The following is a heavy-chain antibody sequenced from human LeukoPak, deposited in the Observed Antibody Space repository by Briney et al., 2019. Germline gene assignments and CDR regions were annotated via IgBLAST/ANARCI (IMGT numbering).Heavy chain of an antibody. CDR1: GLNFDDSA. J-gene: IGHJ4*02. CDR2: ISADGGST. Sequence: GGSLRLSCVASGLNFDDSAMHWDRQAPGKGLEWVSLISADGGSTFSADSVKGRFSISRDNSKNSLYLQMNSLRSEDTAMYYCAKESGKFDYWGQGTLVAVSS. CDR3: AKESGKFDY. V-gene: IGHV3-43*02.